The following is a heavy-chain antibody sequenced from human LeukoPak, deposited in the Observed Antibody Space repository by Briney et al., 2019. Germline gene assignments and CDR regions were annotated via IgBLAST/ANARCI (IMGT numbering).Heavy chain of an antibody. CDR1: GGTFSSYA. J-gene: IGHJ4*02. Sequence: SVKVSCKASGGTFSSYAISWVRQAPGQGLEWMGGIIPIFGTANYAQKLQGRVTMTTDTSTSTAYMELRSLRSDDTAVYYCARDTQWELPYFDYWGQGTLVTVSS. D-gene: IGHD1-26*01. CDR2: IIPIFGTA. CDR3: ARDTQWELPYFDY. V-gene: IGHV1-69*05.